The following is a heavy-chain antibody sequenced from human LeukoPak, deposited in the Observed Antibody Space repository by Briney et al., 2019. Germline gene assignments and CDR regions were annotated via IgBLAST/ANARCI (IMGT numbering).Heavy chain of an antibody. CDR1: GYTFTGYY. D-gene: IGHD3-10*01. J-gene: IGHJ4*02. CDR2: INPKSGGT. Sequence: ASVKVSCKASGYTFTGYYIHWVRQAPGQGLEWMGWINPKSGGTNYAQKFQGRVTMTRDTSISTAYMELSRLRSDDTAVYFCARFIGFGELSLGHWGQGTLVTVSS. V-gene: IGHV1-2*02. CDR3: ARFIGFGELSLGH.